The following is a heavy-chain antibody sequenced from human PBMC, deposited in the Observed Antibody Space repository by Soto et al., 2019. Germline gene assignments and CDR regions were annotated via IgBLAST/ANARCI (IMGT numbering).Heavy chain of an antibody. CDR3: ARGSVARIAVAGTPPGDFDY. V-gene: IGHV1-46*01. CDR1: GYTFTSYY. CDR2: INPSGGST. J-gene: IGHJ4*02. D-gene: IGHD6-19*01. Sequence: ASVKVSCKASGYTFTSYYMHWVRQAPGQGLEWMGIINPSGGSTSYAQKFQGRVTMTRDTSTSTVYMELSSLRSEDTAVYYCARGSVARIAVAGTPPGDFDYWGQGTLVTVSS.